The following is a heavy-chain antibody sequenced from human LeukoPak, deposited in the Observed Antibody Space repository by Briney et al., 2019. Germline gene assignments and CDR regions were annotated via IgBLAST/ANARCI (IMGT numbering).Heavy chain of an antibody. J-gene: IGHJ5*02. Sequence: ASVKVSCKAPGGTFSSYAISWVRQAPGQGLEWMGGIIPIFGTANYAQKFQGRVTITADESTSTAFMELSSLRSEDTAVYYCARGAPYCSSTSCHASWFDPWGQGTLVTVSS. V-gene: IGHV1-69*01. D-gene: IGHD2-2*01. CDR1: GGTFSSYA. CDR3: ARGAPYCSSTSCHASWFDP. CDR2: IIPIFGTA.